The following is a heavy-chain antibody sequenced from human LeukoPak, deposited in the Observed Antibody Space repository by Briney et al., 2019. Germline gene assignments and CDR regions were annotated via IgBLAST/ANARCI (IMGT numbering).Heavy chain of an antibody. D-gene: IGHD1-14*01. CDR2: ISAYNGNT. Sequence: ASVKVSCKASGYTFTSYGISWVRQAPGQGLEWVGWISAYNGNTNYAQKRQGRVTMTTDTSTSTAYMELRSLRSDDTAVYYCARSHRGQGDVFDIWGQGTMVTVSS. CDR1: GYTFTSYG. CDR3: ARSHRGQGDVFDI. V-gene: IGHV1-18*01. J-gene: IGHJ3*02.